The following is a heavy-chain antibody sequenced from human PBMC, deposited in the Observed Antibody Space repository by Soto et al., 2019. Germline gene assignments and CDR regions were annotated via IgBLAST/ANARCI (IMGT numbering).Heavy chain of an antibody. Sequence: QLHLVQSGAVVKKPGASVTVSCSASGYPVTAYYMHWVRQAPGRGLEWMGGINPATGAAKYTQTCRGRVTMPRDTATGTVFMELSGLTSEDTAVFYCARGGGVGVAGSAAFDMWGQGTLVTVSS. J-gene: IGHJ3*02. CDR3: ARGGGVGVAGSAAFDM. V-gene: IGHV1-2*02. CDR1: GYPVTAYY. D-gene: IGHD3-3*01. CDR2: INPATGAA.